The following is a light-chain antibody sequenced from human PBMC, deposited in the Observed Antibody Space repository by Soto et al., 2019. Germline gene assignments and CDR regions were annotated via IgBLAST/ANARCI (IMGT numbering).Light chain of an antibody. V-gene: IGKV3-15*01. CDR3: QQYNNWPPYT. CDR2: AAS. J-gene: IGKJ2*01. Sequence: IVMTQSPATLSVSPGEGATLSCRASQSVYSNLAWYQQKPGQAPRLLIYAASTRASGIPARSSGGGSGTEFTLTISSLQSEDFAVYYCQQYNNWPPYTFGQGTKLEIK. CDR1: QSVYSN.